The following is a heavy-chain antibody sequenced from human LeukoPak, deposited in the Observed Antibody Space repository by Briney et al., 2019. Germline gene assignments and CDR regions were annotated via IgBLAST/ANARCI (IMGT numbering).Heavy chain of an antibody. CDR3: ARVAEQWLVRSDY. CDR1: GFTFSSYW. D-gene: IGHD6-19*01. CDR2: INSDGSST. Sequence: PGGSLRLSCAASGFTFSSYWMHWVRQAPGKGLVWVSRINSDGSSTSYADSVKGRFTISRDNAKNTLYLQMNSLRAEDTAVYYCARVAEQWLVRSDYWGQGTLVTVSS. J-gene: IGHJ4*02. V-gene: IGHV3-74*01.